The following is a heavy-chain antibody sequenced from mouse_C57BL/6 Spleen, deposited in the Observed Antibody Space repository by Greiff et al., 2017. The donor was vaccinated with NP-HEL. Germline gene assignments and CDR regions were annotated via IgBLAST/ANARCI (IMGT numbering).Heavy chain of an antibody. CDR1: GYSITSGYY. Sequence: EVQLQESGPGLVKPSQSLSLTCSVTGYSITSGYYWNWIRQFPGNKLEWMGYISYDGSNNYNPSLKNRISITRDTSKNQFFLKLNSVTTEDTATYYCARDHGGYAMDYWGQGTSVTVSS. CDR2: ISYDGSN. V-gene: IGHV3-6*01. J-gene: IGHJ4*01. CDR3: ARDHGGYAMDY.